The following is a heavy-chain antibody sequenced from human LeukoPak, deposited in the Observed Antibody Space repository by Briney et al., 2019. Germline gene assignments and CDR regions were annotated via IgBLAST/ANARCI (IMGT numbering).Heavy chain of an antibody. CDR3: AAQGGSGDLRY. J-gene: IGHJ4*02. CDR2: IKRIIDGGTT. CDR1: GFTFSNTW. D-gene: IGHD4-17*01. Sequence: GGSLRLSCAASGFTFSNTWMNWVRQAPGKGLEWVGCIKRIIDGGTTDYAAPVKGRFTVSRDDSINTLYLPKSSLKTEDTAVYYCAAQGGSGDLRYWGQGTLVTVSS. V-gene: IGHV3-15*01.